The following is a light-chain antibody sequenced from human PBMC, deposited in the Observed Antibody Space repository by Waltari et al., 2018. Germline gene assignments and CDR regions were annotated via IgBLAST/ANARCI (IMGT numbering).Light chain of an antibody. CDR2: GAS. CDR3: QQYNDWLLYT. J-gene: IGKJ2*01. CDR1: QSISVN. V-gene: IGKV3-15*01. Sequence: EIVLTQSPVTLSVSPGERATLSCRASQSISVNLAWYRQRPGQAPRLLIYGASTRATGSPARFSGSWSGTHFTLSISSRQSEDIAVYYCQQYNDWLLYTFGQGTKLELK.